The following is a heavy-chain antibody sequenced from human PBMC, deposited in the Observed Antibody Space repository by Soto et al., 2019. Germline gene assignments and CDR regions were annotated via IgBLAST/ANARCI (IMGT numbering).Heavy chain of an antibody. CDR1: GFSLSTSGMC. J-gene: IGHJ6*02. Sequence: SGPTLVNPTQTLTLTCTFSGFSLSTSGMCVSWIRQPPGKALEWLARIDWDDDKYYSTSLKTRLTISKDTSKNQVVLTMTNMDPVDTATYYCARTSGGYDILTGYYYYYGMDVWGQGT. D-gene: IGHD3-9*01. CDR2: IDWDDDK. V-gene: IGHV2-70*11. CDR3: ARTSGGYDILTGYYYYYGMDV.